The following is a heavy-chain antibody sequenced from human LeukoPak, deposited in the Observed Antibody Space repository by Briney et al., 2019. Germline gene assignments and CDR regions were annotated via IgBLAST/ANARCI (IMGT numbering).Heavy chain of an antibody. CDR1: GGSISSGGYY. CDR3: ARNADSSSWSFDY. D-gene: IGHD6-13*01. J-gene: IGHJ4*02. Sequence: PSQTLSLTCTVSGGSISSGGYYWSWIRQHPGKGLEWIGYIYYSGSTYYNPSLKSRVTISVDTSKNQFSLKLSSVTAADTAVYYCARNADSSSWSFDYWGQGTLVTVSS. CDR2: IYYSGST. V-gene: IGHV4-31*03.